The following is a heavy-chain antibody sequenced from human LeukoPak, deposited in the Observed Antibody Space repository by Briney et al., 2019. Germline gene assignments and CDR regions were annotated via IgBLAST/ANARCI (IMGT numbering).Heavy chain of an antibody. V-gene: IGHV1-2*02. J-gene: IGHJ3*02. CDR1: GYTFTTYD. CDR2: INPNSCVT. CDR3: AGEGAVMVNDAFDI. Sequence: ASVKVSCKASGYTFTTYDITWVRQAPGQGLEWMGWINPNSCVTNYAQEFQGRVTMTRDTSISTVYMERSRLRSDDTDVYSCAGEGAVMVNDAFDIWGQGPMVTVSP. D-gene: IGHD5-18*01.